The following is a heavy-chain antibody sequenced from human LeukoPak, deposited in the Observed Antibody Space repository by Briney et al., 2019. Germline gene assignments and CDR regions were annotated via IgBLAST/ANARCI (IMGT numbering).Heavy chain of an antibody. V-gene: IGHV3-30*04. CDR3: ARDLPVDY. CDR2: ISYDGRNK. J-gene: IGHJ4*02. CDR1: GFTFSSYA. Sequence: GGSLRLSCAASGFTFSSYAVHWVRQAPGKGLAWVAVISYDGRNKYYADSVKGRFTISRDNSKSILYLQMNSLRDEDTAVYYCARDLPVDYWGQGTLVTVSS.